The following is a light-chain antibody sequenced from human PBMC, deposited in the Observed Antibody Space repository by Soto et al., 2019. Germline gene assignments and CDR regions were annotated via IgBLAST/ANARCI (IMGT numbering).Light chain of an antibody. CDR2: GAS. V-gene: IGKV3-20*01. Sequence: EIVLTQSPGTLSLSPGERATLSCRASQHVSSSYLPWYQQNPGQVPWLLIYGASSRATGIPDRFSGSGSGTEFTLTITSLQPDDFATYHCQQYNSYSTFGPATFGQGTKVDIK. J-gene: IGKJ1*01. CDR1: QHVSSSY. CDR3: QQYNSYSTFGPAT.